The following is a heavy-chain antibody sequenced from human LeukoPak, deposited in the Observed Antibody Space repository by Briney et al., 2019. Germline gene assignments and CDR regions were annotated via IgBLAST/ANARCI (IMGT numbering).Heavy chain of an antibody. J-gene: IGHJ4*02. CDR2: IYSGGST. Sequence: GGSLRLSCEASGFTLSNYWMTWVRQAPGKGLEWVSVIYSGGSTYYADSVKGRFTISRDSSKDTLYLQMNSLRAEGTAVYYCARAGVLWFGEFDYWGQGTLVTVSS. CDR3: ARAGVLWFGEFDY. V-gene: IGHV3-66*01. CDR1: GFTLSNYW. D-gene: IGHD3-10*01.